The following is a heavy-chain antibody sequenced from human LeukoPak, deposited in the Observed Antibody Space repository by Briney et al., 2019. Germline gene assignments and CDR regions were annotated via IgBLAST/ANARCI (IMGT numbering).Heavy chain of an antibody. Sequence: SETVSLTCNVSGGFLRSFDWRWMPESPGKGLEWIGHNYYSGRTNYNPFLKSRVTISVDTSKNHFSLSLTSVTAADTAIYFCARLDYSASYYWFDPWGQGVLVTVSS. CDR1: GGFLRSFD. CDR3: ARLDYSASYYWFDP. J-gene: IGHJ5*02. CDR2: NYYSGRT. V-gene: IGHV4-59*01. D-gene: IGHD1-26*01.